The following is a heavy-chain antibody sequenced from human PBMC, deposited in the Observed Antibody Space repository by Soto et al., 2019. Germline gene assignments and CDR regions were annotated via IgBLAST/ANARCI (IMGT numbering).Heavy chain of an antibody. V-gene: IGHV3-43*01. J-gene: IGHJ3*02. CDR1: GFTFDDYT. CDR3: AKDSSGYPRADAFDI. Sequence: EVQLVESGGVVVQPGGSLRLSCAASGFTFDDYTMHWVRQAPGKGLEWVSLISWDGGSTYYADSVKGRFTISRDNSKNSLDLQMNSLRTEDTALYYCAKDSSGYPRADAFDIWGQGTMVTVSS. CDR2: ISWDGGST. D-gene: IGHD3-22*01.